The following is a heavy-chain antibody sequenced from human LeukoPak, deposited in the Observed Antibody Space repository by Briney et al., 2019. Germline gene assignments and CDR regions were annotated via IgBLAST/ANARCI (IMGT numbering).Heavy chain of an antibody. J-gene: IGHJ4*02. CDR3: ARARGYSYDLFQFDY. V-gene: IGHV3-11*01. Sequence: GGSLRLSCAASGFTFNDFYMSWIRQAPGKGLEWVSYISRSGTSRYYADSVQGRFTISRDNTKNSLYLQMNSLRAEDTAMYYCARARGYSYDLFQFDYWGQGTLVTVSS. CDR2: ISRSGTSR. CDR1: GFTFNDFY. D-gene: IGHD5-18*01.